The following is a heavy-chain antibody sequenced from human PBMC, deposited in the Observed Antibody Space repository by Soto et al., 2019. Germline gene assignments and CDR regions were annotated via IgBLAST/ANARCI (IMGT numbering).Heavy chain of an antibody. CDR1: GFTFSSYA. CDR3: AKEGVRATGYFDY. Sequence: GGSLRLSWAASGFTFSSYAMSWGRQAPGKGLEWVSAISGSGGSTYYADSVKGRFTISRDNSKNTLYLQMNSLRAEDTAVYYCAKEGVRATGYFDYRGQGTIVTVSS. CDR2: ISGSGGST. D-gene: IGHD2-8*01. J-gene: IGHJ4*02. V-gene: IGHV3-23*01.